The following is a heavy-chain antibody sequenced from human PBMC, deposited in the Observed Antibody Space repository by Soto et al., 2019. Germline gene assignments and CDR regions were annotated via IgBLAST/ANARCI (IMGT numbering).Heavy chain of an antibody. D-gene: IGHD6-6*01. CDR2: INPSGGST. CDR3: AREQYSSPLYYYGMDV. J-gene: IGHJ6*02. V-gene: IGHV1-46*01. CDR1: GYAFTSYG. Sequence: GASVKVSCKASGYAFTSYGMHWVRQAPGQGLEWMGIINPSGGSTSYAQKFQGRVTMTRDTSTSTVYMELSSLRSEDTAVYYCAREQYSSPLYYYGMDVWGQGTTVTVSS.